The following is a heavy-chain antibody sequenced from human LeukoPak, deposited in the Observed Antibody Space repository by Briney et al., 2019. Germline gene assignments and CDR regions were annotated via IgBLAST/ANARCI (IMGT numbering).Heavy chain of an antibody. CDR1: GGSISNIY. J-gene: IGHJ4*02. V-gene: IGHV4-59*01. D-gene: IGHD6-19*01. CDR3: AKVYNGWYFDY. CDR2: VYYSGST. Sequence: PSETLSLTCTVSGGSISNIYWSWVRQPPGKGLEWIGHVYYSGSTDYNPSLKSRVTLSVDSSKNQFSLKLNSVTAADTAVYFCAKVYNGWYFDYWGQGLLVTVSS.